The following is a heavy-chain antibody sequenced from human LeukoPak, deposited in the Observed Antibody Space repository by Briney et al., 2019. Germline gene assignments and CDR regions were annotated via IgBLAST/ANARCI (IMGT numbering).Heavy chain of an antibody. D-gene: IGHD3-3*01. J-gene: IGHJ4*02. CDR2: MNPNSGNT. Sequence: ASVKVSCKASGYTFTSYDINWVRQATGQGLEWMGWMNPNSGNTGYAQKFQGRVTMTRNTSISTAYMELSSLRAEDTAVYYCAKDVSPSIFGVALIDYWGQGTLVTVSS. CDR3: AKDVSPSIFGVALIDY. V-gene: IGHV1-8*01. CDR1: GYTFTSYD.